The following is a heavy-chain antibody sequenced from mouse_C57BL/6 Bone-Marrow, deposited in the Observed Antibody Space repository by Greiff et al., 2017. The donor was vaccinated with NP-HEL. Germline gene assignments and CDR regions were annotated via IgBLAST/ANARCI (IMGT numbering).Heavy chain of an antibody. CDR1: GYTFTSYW. CDR2: IYPGSGST. Sequence: QVQLQQPGAELVKPGASVKMSCKASGYTFTSYWITWVKQRPGQGLEWIGDIYPGSGSTNYNEKFKSKATLTVDTSSSTAYMQLSSLTSEDSAVYYCARGWDYDGEVFDYWGQGTTLTVSS. D-gene: IGHD2-4*01. CDR3: ARGWDYDGEVFDY. V-gene: IGHV1-55*01. J-gene: IGHJ2*01.